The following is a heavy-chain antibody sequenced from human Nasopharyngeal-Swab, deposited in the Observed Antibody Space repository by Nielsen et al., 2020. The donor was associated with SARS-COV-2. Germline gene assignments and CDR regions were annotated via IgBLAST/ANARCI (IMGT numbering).Heavy chain of an antibody. D-gene: IGHD3-16*02. CDR2: IHKGGGII. J-gene: IGHJ4*02. Sequence: GGSLRLSCTASGFTFSIYEMNWVRQAPGKGLEWVSYIHKGGGIIYYADSVKGRFTISRDNAKNSLYLQMNSLRDEDTAVYYCARDPYDYVWGSYRYMGDYWGQGTLVTVSS. CDR1: GFTFSIYE. CDR3: ARDPYDYVWGSYRYMGDY. V-gene: IGHV3-48*03.